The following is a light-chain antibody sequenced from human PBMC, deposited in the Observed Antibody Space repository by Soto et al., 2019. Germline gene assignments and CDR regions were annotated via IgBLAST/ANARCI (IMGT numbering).Light chain of an antibody. V-gene: IGKV3-20*01. Sequence: EIVMTQSPGTLSLSPGERATLSCRASQSVSSTYLAWYQQKPGQAPRLLIYGASSRATGIPDRFSGSGSGTDFTLTISRLEPEDFAVFYCQHYGSSPSTFGQG. J-gene: IGKJ5*01. CDR2: GAS. CDR1: QSVSSTY. CDR3: QHYGSSPST.